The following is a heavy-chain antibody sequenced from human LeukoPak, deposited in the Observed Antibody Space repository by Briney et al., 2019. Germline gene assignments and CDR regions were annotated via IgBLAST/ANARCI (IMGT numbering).Heavy chain of an antibody. CDR2: FDPEDGET. V-gene: IGHV1-24*01. CDR1: GYTLTELS. Sequence: GASVKVSCKVSGYTLTELSMHWVRQAPGKGLEWMGGFDPEDGETIYAQKFQGRVTMTEDTSTDTAYMELSSPRSEDTAVYYCATDPRGLYHFDYWGQGTLVTVSS. J-gene: IGHJ4*02. CDR3: ATDPRGLYHFDY. D-gene: IGHD3-16*02.